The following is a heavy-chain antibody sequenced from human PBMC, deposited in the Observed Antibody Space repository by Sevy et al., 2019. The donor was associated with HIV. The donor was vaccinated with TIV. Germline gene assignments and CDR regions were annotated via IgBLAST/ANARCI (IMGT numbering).Heavy chain of an antibody. CDR1: GFTFSSYG. CDR3: AKDQGLGDYGLDY. V-gene: IGHV3-30*18. CDR2: ISYDGSNK. D-gene: IGHD4-17*01. J-gene: IGHJ4*02. Sequence: GGSLRLSCAASGFTFSSYGMHWVRQAPGKGLEWVAVISYDGSNKYYADSVKGRFTISRDNSKNTLYLQINSLRTEDTAVFYCAKDQGLGDYGLDYWGQGTLVTVSS.